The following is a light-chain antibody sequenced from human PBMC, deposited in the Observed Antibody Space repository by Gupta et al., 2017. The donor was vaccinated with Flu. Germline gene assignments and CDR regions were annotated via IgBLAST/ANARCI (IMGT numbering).Light chain of an antibody. CDR3: QQYSGSPPWT. CDR1: QSVSSSY. CDR2: GAS. J-gene: IGKJ1*01. V-gene: IGKV3-20*01. Sequence: TLSLSPGERATLSCRASQSVSSSYLAWYKQKPGQAPRVLIYGASSRATGIPDRFSGSGSGTDFTLTISRREPEDFAVYYCQQYSGSPPWTFGQGTKVEIK.